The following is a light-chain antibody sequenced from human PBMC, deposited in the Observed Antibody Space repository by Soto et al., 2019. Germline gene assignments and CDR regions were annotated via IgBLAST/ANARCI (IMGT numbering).Light chain of an antibody. CDR1: QSVSSN. V-gene: IGKV3-15*01. Sequence: EIVMTQSPATLSVSPGERATLSCRASQSVSSNLAWYQQKPGQAPRLLIYDASTRATGIPARFSGSGSGTEFTLTISSLQSEDFAVYYCQQYNIWPETFGQGTKVDIK. CDR3: QQYNIWPET. CDR2: DAS. J-gene: IGKJ1*01.